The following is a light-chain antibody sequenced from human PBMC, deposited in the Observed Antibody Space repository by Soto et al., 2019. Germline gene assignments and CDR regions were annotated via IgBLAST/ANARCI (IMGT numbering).Light chain of an antibody. Sequence: SYELTQTPSVSVSTGQTATRTCSGDKVEDKYVSWYQQKPGQSPVLVSYQDTKRPSGIPERFSGSNSGNKATLTISGTQAMDEADYYCQTWDITPGVFGTGTQLPVL. V-gene: IGLV3-1*01. CDR3: QTWDITPGV. CDR1: KVEDKY. J-gene: IGLJ1*01. CDR2: QDT.